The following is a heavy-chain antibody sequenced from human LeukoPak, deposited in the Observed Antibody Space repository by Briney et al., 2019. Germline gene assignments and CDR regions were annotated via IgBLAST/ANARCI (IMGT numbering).Heavy chain of an antibody. CDR1: GFTVSSNY. CDR2: IYSGGST. D-gene: IGHD2-2*01. CDR3: ASPGGYCSSTSCPEDY. J-gene: IGHJ4*02. V-gene: IGHV3-53*01. Sequence: GGSLRLSCAASGFTVSSNYMSWVRQAPGKGLEWVSVIYSGGSTYYADSVKGRFTISRDNSKNTLYLQMNSLRAEDTAVYYCASPGGYCSSTSCPEDYWGQGTLVTVSS.